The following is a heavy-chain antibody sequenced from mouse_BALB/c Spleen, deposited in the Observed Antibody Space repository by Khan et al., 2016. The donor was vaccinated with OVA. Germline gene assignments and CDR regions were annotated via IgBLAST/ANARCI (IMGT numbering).Heavy chain of an antibody. CDR3: ARQPYYHYYIMDY. CDR1: GFSLTNYG. V-gene: IGHV2-6-1*01. D-gene: IGHD2-10*01. Sequence: VELVESGPGLVAPSQSLSITCTISGFSLTNYGVHWVRQPPGKGLEWLVVIWSDGSTTDNSALKSRLSISKDNSKSQVFLKMNSLQTDDTAMYCCARQPYYHYYIMDYWGQGTSVTVSS. J-gene: IGHJ4*01. CDR2: IWSDGST.